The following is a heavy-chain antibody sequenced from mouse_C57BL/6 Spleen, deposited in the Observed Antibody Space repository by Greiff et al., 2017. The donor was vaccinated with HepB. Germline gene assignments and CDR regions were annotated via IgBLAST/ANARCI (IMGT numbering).Heavy chain of an antibody. V-gene: IGHV1-80*01. CDR1: GYAFSSYW. CDR3: ERLRSKDYAMDY. Sequence: QVQLQQSGAELVKPGASVKISCKASGYAFSSYWLNWVKQRPGKGLEWIGQIYPGDGDTNYNGKFKGKATLTADKASSTAYMQPRSLTYEDSAVYFCERLRSKDYAMDYGGQGTSVTVSS. CDR2: IYPGDGDT. D-gene: IGHD1-1*01. J-gene: IGHJ4*01.